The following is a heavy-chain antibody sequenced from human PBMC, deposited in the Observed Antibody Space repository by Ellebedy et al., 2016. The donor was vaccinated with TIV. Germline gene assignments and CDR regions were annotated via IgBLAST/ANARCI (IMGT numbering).Heavy chain of an antibody. CDR3: ARDLGSTSWYGDAFDV. CDR1: GYTFTKFP. D-gene: IGHD6-13*01. V-gene: IGHV1-3*01. Sequence: AASVTVSCKASGYTFTKFPMHWLRQAPGKRLEWMGLTNAYNGDTKYSQKFQGRVTFLRDTSASTAYMELSTLRYEDTAIYYCARDLGSTSWYGDAFDVWGQGTMVTVSS. J-gene: IGHJ3*01. CDR2: TNAYNGDT.